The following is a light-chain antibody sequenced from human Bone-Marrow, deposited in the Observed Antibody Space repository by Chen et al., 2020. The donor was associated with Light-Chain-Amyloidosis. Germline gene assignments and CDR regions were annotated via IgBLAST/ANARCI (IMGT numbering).Light chain of an antibody. Sequence: EIVLTQSPGALSLSPGERVTISCRASQTIKKNYLAWYQQKPGQAPRLLIFGASSRASGVPDRFGGSGSGTDFTLPLSRLEPEDFGVYHCQQYSTAPWTFGQGT. J-gene: IGKJ2*01. CDR3: QQYSTAPWT. V-gene: IGKV3-20*01. CDR1: QTIKKNY. CDR2: GAS.